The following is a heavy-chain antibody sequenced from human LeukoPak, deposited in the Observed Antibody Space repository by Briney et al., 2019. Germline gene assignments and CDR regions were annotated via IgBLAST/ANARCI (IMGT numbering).Heavy chain of an antibody. CDR2: IIPIFGTA. CDR1: GGTFSSYA. J-gene: IGHJ4*02. V-gene: IGHV1-69*13. Sequence: GAAVKVSCKASGGTFSSYAISWVRQAPGQGLEWMGGIIPIFGTANYAQKFQGRVTITADESTSTAYMELSSLRSEDTAVYYCAREVGSSGYFYFDYWGQGTLVTVSS. CDR3: AREVGSSGYFYFDY. D-gene: IGHD3-22*01.